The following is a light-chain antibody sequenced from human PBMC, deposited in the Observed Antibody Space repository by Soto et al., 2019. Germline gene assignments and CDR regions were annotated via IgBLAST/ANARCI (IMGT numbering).Light chain of an antibody. V-gene: IGLV2-23*01. CDR3: CSYAGSSYV. Sequence: QSALTQPASVSGSPGQSITISCTGTSSDVGNYNLVSWYQHHPGKAPKLMIYEGTKRPSGVSNRFSGSKSGNTASLTISGLQAEDEADYYCCSYAGSSYVFGTGTKLTGL. J-gene: IGLJ1*01. CDR1: SSDVGNYNL. CDR2: EGT.